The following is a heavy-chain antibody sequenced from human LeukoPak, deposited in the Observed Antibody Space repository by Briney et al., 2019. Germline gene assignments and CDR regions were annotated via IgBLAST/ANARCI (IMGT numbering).Heavy chain of an antibody. J-gene: IGHJ4*02. Sequence: PSETLSLTCTVSGGSIGSYYWSWIRQPPGKGLEWIGYIYYSGSTNYNPSLKSRVTISVDTSKNQFSLKLSSVTAADTAVYYCARHTDTAMVTSGFDYWGQGTLVTVSS. CDR1: GGSIGSYY. CDR2: IYYSGST. CDR3: ARHTDTAMVTSGFDY. V-gene: IGHV4-59*08. D-gene: IGHD5-18*01.